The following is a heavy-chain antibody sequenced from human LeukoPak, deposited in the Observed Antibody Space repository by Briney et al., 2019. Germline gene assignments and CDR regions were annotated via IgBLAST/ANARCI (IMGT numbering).Heavy chain of an antibody. D-gene: IGHD6-13*01. J-gene: IGHJ4*02. CDR3: ARDLGSAGLFDY. Sequence: SETLSLTCTVSGASISSYSWSWIRQPPGKGLEWVGFIYHTGSTNYTPSLQSRVTISVDTSKKQFSLKLSSVTAADTAVYYCARDLGSAGLFDYWGQGTLATVSS. CDR1: GASISSYS. V-gene: IGHV4-59*01. CDR2: IYHTGST.